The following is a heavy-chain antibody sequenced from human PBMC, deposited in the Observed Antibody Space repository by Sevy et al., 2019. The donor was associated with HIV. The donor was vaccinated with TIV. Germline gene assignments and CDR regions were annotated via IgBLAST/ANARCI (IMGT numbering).Heavy chain of an antibody. CDR2: ISRSSSTI. V-gene: IGHV3-48*02. Sequence: GGSLRLSCAASGFTFSSYSMNWVRQAPGKGLEWVSYISRSSSTIYYADSVKGRFTISRDNAKNLLYLQMNSLRDEDTYVYYCARERKMYDSSGYYFHFDYWGQGTLVTVSS. CDR1: GFTFSSYS. D-gene: IGHD3-22*01. J-gene: IGHJ4*02. CDR3: ARERKMYDSSGYYFHFDY.